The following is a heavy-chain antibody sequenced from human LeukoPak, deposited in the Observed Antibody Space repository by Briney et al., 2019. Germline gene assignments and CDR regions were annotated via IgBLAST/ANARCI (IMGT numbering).Heavy chain of an antibody. V-gene: IGHV3-7*01. D-gene: IGHD3-10*01. J-gene: IGHJ6*02. CDR1: GFTFSSFW. CDR3: ARDYYGSGIPHGMDV. CDR2: MNQDGSQK. Sequence: GGSLRLSCAASGFTFSSFWMTWVRQTPGKGLEWVANMNQDGSQKHYLDSVKGRFIISRDNAKKSLYLEMNSLRVEDMAVYYCARDYYGSGIPHGMDVWGRGTTVTVSS.